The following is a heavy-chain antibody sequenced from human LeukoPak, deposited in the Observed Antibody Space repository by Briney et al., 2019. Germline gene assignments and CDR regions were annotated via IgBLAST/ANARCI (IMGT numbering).Heavy chain of an antibody. J-gene: IGHJ4*02. Sequence: GGSLRLSCAASGFTFSSYGMQWVRQAPGKGLEWVAFIRYDGSNKYYADSVKGRFTISRDNSKNTLYLQMNSLRAEDTAVYYGAKGRFFEWLRFDYWGQGTLVTVSS. CDR2: IRYDGSNK. D-gene: IGHD3-3*01. CDR1: GFTFSSYG. V-gene: IGHV3-30*02. CDR3: AKGRFFEWLRFDY.